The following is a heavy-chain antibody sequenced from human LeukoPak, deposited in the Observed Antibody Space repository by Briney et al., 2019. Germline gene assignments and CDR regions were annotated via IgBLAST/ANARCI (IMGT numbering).Heavy chain of an antibody. Sequence: SETLSLTCTVSGYSISSGYYWGWIRQPPGKGLEWIGSIYHSGSTYYNPSLKSRVTISVDTSKNQFSLKLSSVTAADTAVYYCAKQGRKSAFDFWGQGTLVTVSS. CDR1: GYSISSGYY. CDR3: AKQGRKSAFDF. D-gene: IGHD7-27*01. CDR2: IYHSGST. V-gene: IGHV4-38-2*02. J-gene: IGHJ4*02.